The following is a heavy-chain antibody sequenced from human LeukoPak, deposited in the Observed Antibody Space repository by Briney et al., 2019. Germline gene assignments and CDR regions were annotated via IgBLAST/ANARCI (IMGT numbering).Heavy chain of an antibody. V-gene: IGHV1-58*01. D-gene: IGHD3-16*01. J-gene: IGHJ6*02. CDR3: AADGFGGVFYYYGMDV. CDR2: IVVGSGNT. CDR1: GFTFTSSA. Sequence: SVKVSCKASGFTFTSSAVQWVRQARGQRLEWIGWIVVGSGNTNYAQKFQERVTITRDMSTSTAYMELSRLRSEDTAVYYCAADGFGGVFYYYGMDVWGQGTTVTVSS.